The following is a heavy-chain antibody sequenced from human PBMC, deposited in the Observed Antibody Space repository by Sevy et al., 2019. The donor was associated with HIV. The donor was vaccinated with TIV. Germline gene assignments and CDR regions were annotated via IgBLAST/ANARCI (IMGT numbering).Heavy chain of an antibody. D-gene: IGHD3-10*01. CDR2: IIPIFGTA. V-gene: IGHV1-69*13. CDR1: GGTFSSYA. CDR3: SGDPITRGREDYYNVMDV. Sequence: ASVKVSCKASGGTFSSYAISWVRQAPGQGLEWMGGIIPIFGTANYAQKFQGRVTITADESTSTAYMVLSSLRSEDTAGYYCSGDPITRGREDYYNVMDVWGQGTTVTVSS. J-gene: IGHJ6*02.